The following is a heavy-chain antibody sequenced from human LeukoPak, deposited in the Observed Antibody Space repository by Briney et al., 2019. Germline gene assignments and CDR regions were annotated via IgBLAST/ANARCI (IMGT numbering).Heavy chain of an antibody. CDR1: GGSISSGGYY. J-gene: IGHJ6*02. CDR3: ARYGNYYDSSGYNPNYYYYGMDV. Sequence: SETLSLTCTVSGGSISSGGYYWSWIRQHPGKGLEWIGYIYYSGSTYYNPSLKSRVTISVDTSKNQFSLKLSSVTAADTAVYYCARYGNYYDSSGYNPNYYYYGMDVWGQGTTVTVSS. CDR2: IYYSGST. D-gene: IGHD3-22*01. V-gene: IGHV4-31*03.